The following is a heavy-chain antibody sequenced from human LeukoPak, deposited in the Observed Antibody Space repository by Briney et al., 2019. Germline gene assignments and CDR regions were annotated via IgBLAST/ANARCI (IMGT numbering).Heavy chain of an antibody. D-gene: IGHD2-2*01. Sequence: GASVKVSCKASGYTFTNYAINWVRQAPGQGLEWMGWINTNTGHPTYAQGFTRRFVYSLDTSVSMAFLQISSLKSEDTAVYYCVRDPHCTSTSCSDYWGQGTLVTVSS. CDR1: GYTFTNYA. J-gene: IGHJ4*02. CDR2: INTNTGHP. CDR3: VRDPHCTSTSCSDY. V-gene: IGHV7-4-1*04.